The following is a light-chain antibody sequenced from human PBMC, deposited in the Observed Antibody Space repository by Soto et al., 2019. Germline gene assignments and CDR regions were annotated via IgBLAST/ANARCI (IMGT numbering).Light chain of an antibody. Sequence: EIVLTQSPATLSLSPGERATLSCRASQSVSSYLAWYQQKPGQAPRLLIYDASNRATGIPARFSGSGSGTYFTLTISSLEPEDFAVYYCQHRSNWPLTFGGGTKFESK. CDR2: DAS. J-gene: IGKJ4*01. V-gene: IGKV3-11*01. CDR1: QSVSSY. CDR3: QHRSNWPLT.